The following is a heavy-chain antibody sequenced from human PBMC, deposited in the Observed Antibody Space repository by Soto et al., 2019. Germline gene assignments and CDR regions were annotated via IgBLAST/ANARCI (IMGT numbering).Heavy chain of an antibody. J-gene: IGHJ6*02. CDR3: ARDGLGIAARPGTYYYYGMDV. CDR2: IIPIFGTA. CDR1: GGTFSSYA. V-gene: IGHV1-69*06. D-gene: IGHD6-6*01. Sequence: GASVKVSCKASGGTFSSYAISWVRKAPGQGLEWMGGIIPIFGTANYAQKFQGRVTITADKSASTAYMELSSLRSEDTAVYYCARDGLGIAARPGTYYYYGMDVWGQGTTVTVSS.